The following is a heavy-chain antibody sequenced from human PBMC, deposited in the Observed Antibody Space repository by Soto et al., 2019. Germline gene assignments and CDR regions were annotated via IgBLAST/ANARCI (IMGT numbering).Heavy chain of an antibody. Sequence: GGSLRLSCAASGFTVSSNYMSWVRQAPGKGLEWVSVIYSGGSTYYADSVKGRFTISRDNSKNTLYLQMNSLRAEDTAVYYCARRMVTPNRYYYGVDVWGQGTTVTVSS. D-gene: IGHD2-15*01. CDR1: GFTVSSNY. V-gene: IGHV3-53*01. CDR2: IYSGGST. J-gene: IGHJ6*02. CDR3: ARRMVTPNRYYYGVDV.